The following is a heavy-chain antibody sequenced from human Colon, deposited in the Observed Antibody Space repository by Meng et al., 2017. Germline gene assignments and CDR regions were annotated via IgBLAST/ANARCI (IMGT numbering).Heavy chain of an antibody. V-gene: IGHV4-61*01. CDR3: AVGPWELDY. Sequence: QGPLPESGPGLVRPSETLSLTCNVSGGSVSSGSHYWSWIRQPPGKGLEFIAYVDYYWNINYNPSLNSRATVSIDTSKTQFSLKVTSVTAADTAVYYCAVGPWELDYWGQGILVTVSS. CDR1: GGSVSSGSHY. CDR2: VDYYWNI. J-gene: IGHJ4*02. D-gene: IGHD1-26*01.